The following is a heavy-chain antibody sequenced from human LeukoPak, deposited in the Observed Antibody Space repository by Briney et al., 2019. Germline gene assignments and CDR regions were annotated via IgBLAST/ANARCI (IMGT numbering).Heavy chain of an antibody. J-gene: IGHJ4*02. V-gene: IGHV4-39*01. CDR1: GGSISSSSYY. D-gene: IGHD3-22*01. Sequence: SETLSLTCTVSGGSISSSSYYWGWIRQPPGKRLEWIGSIYYSGSTYYNPSLKSRVTISVDTSKNQFSLKLSSVTAADTAVYYCARLLGYYDSSGYYEPHYFDYWGQGTLVTVSS. CDR2: IYYSGST. CDR3: ARLLGYYDSSGYYEPHYFDY.